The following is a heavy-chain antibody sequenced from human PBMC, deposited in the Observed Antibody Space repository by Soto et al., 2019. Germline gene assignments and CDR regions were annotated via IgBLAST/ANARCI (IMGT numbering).Heavy chain of an antibody. CDR1: GGSISSGDYY. CDR2: IYYSGST. CDR3: ARDVNRLGELSLSYFDY. Sequence: PSETLSLTCTVSGGSISSGDYYWSWIRQPPGKGLEWIGYIYYSGSTYYSPSLKSRVTISVDTSKNQFSLKLSSVTAADTAVYYCARDVNRLGELSLSYFDYWGQGTLVTVSS. V-gene: IGHV4-30-4*01. J-gene: IGHJ4*02. D-gene: IGHD3-16*02.